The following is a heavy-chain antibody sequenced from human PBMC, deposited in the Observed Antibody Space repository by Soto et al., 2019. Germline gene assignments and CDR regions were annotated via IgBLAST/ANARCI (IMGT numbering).Heavy chain of an antibody. J-gene: IGHJ4*02. V-gene: IGHV4-61*01. D-gene: IGHD2-8*01. CDR2: IYYTGST. CDR3: ARVRYCTNGVCYTRDAYYFDY. Sequence: SETLSLTCTVSGGSVSSESHYWSWIRQTPGKGLEWIGYIYYTGSTNYNPSLKGRVTMSVDTSRDQVSLRLRSVTRADTAVYYCARVRYCTNGVCYTRDAYYFDYWGQGTLVTVSS. CDR1: GGSVSSESHY.